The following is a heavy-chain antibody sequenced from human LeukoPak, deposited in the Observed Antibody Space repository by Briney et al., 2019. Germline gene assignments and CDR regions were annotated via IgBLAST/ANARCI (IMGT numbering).Heavy chain of an antibody. J-gene: IGHJ4*02. CDR1: GFTFSTHA. V-gene: IGHV3-30-3*01. D-gene: IGHD3-10*01. CDR2: ILYDGSNK. CDR3: ARIPYGSGTYTDY. Sequence: PGRSLRLSCAASGFTFSTHAMHWVRQAPGKGLEWVALILYDGSNKHYADSAKGRFTISRDNSKNTLYLQMNSLRAEDTAVYYCARIPYGSGTYTDYWGQGTLVTVSS.